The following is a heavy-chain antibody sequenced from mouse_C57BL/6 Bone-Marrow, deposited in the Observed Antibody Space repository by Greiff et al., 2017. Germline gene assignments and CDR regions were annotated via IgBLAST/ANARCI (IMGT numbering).Heavy chain of an antibody. D-gene: IGHD2-5*01. CDR1: GYTFTSYW. J-gene: IGHJ3*01. V-gene: IGHV1-55*01. CDR2: IYPGSGST. Sequence: QVQLQQPGAELVKPGASVKLSCKASGYTFTSYWITWVKQRPGQGLEWIGDIYPGSGSTNYNEKFKSKATLTVDTSSSTAYLQLSILTSEASAVYYCARYSNYVALFAYWGQGTLVTVSA. CDR3: ARYSNYVALFAY.